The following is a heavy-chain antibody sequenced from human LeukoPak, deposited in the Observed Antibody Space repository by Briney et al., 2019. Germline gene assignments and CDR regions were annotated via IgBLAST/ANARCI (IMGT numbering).Heavy chain of an antibody. V-gene: IGHV4-59*01. CDR2: IYYSGST. Sequence: SETLSLTCTVSGGSISSYYWSWIRQPPGKGLEWIGYIYYSGSTNYNPSLKSRVTISVDTSKNQFSLKLSSVTAADTAVYYCARAQIEMATIFDAFDIWGQGTMVTVPS. J-gene: IGHJ3*02. D-gene: IGHD5-24*01. CDR3: ARAQIEMATIFDAFDI. CDR1: GGSISSYY.